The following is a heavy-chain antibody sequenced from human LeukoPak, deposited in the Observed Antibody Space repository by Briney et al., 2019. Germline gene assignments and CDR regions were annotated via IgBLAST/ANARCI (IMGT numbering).Heavy chain of an antibody. CDR2: INHSGST. CDR3: ARSMTTVTTGWFDP. V-gene: IGHV4-34*01. J-gene: IGHJ5*02. D-gene: IGHD4-17*01. CDR1: GGSFSGYY. Sequence: PSETLSLTCAVYGGSFSGYYWSWIRQPPGKGLEWIGEINHSGSTNYNPSLKSRVTISVDTPKNQFSLKLSSVTAADTAVYYCARSMTTVTTGWFDPWGQGTLVTVSS.